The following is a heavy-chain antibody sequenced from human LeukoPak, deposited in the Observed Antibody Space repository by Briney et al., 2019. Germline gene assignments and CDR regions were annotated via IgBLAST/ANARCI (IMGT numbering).Heavy chain of an antibody. CDR1: GYTFTDYD. Sequence: ASVRVSCKTSGYTFTDYDITWVRQAPGQGLEWMGWISAYNGDTNYAQKLQGRVTMTTDTSTSTAYMELRSLRSDDTAVYYCARLTYDTSVYYYYYFYMDVWGKGTTVTISS. D-gene: IGHD3-22*01. V-gene: IGHV1-18*01. J-gene: IGHJ6*03. CDR3: ARLTYDTSVYYYYYFYMDV. CDR2: ISAYNGDT.